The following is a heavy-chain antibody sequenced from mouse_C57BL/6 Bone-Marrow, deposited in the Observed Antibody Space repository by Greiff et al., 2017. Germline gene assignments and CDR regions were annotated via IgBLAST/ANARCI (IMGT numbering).Heavy chain of an antibody. J-gene: IGHJ2*01. V-gene: IGHV1-69*01. Sequence: QVQLQQPGAELVMPGASVKLSCKASGYTFTSYWMHWVKQRPGQGLEWIGEIDPSDSNTNYNQKFKGKATLTVDKSSSTAYMQLNSLTSEDAAVYYCASLYYYDSTLFDYWGQGTTLTVSS. CDR3: ASLYYYDSTLFDY. D-gene: IGHD1-1*01. CDR2: IDPSDSNT. CDR1: GYTFTSYW.